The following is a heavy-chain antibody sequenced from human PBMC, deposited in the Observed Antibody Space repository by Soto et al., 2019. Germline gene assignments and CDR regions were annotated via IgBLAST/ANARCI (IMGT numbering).Heavy chain of an antibody. CDR1: GFTFSSYA. D-gene: IGHD2-15*01. CDR2: VSIGGST. CDR3: AKRRGAGGHFDY. Sequence: DVQLLESGGGLVQPEGSLRLSCAASGFTFSSYAMGWVRQGPGKGLEWVAVVSIGGSTHYADSVRGRFTISRDNSKNTLSLQMNSLTAEATAVYFCAKRRGAGGHFDYWVQGALVTVSS. J-gene: IGHJ4*02. V-gene: IGHV3-23*01.